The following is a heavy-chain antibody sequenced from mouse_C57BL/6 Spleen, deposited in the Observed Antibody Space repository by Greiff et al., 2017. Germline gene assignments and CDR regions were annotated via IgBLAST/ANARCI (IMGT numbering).Heavy chain of an antibody. J-gene: IGHJ2*01. CDR2: IDPSSGGT. V-gene: IGHV1-62-3*01. CDR1: GYTFTSYW. Sequence: VQLQQSGAELVKPGASVKLSCKASGYTFTSYWMHWVKQRPGRGLEWIGRIDPSSGGTNYNEKFKSKATLTVDKSSSTASMQLSSLTSKDSAVDDCARSIYYCNGFFDYGGQGTTLTVSS. D-gene: IGHD2-1*01. CDR3: ARSIYYCNGFFDY.